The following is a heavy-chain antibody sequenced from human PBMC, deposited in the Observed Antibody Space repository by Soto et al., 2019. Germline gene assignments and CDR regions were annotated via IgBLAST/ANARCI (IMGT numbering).Heavy chain of an antibody. CDR1: GFTFSSYG. CDR2: ISYDGSNK. CDR3: AKGATYSSSWIFPY. Sequence: GGSLRLSCAASGFTFSSYGMHWVRQAPGKGLEWVAVISYDGSNKYYADSVKGRFTISRDNSKNTLYLQMNSLRAEDTAVYYCAKGATYSSSWIFPYWGQGTLVTVSS. V-gene: IGHV3-30*18. J-gene: IGHJ4*02. D-gene: IGHD6-13*01.